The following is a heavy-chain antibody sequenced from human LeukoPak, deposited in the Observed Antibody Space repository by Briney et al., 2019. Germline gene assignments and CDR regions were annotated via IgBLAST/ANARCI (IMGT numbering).Heavy chain of an antibody. CDR1: GDSVSSNSVA. Sequence: SQTLSLTCAISGDSVSSNSVAWHWIRQSPSRGLERLGRTYYRAKWYNEYAGSVKSRITINPDTSKNQVSLQLNSVTPEDTAVYYCAREYLYALDIWGQGTMVTVSS. V-gene: IGHV6-1*01. J-gene: IGHJ3*02. CDR3: AREYLYALDI. D-gene: IGHD2-2*01. CDR2: TYYRAKWYN.